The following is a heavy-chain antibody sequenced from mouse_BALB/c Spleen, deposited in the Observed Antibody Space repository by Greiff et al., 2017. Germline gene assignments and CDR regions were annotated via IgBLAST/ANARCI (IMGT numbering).Heavy chain of an antibody. V-gene: IGHV1-26*01. D-gene: IGHD2-1*01. CDR2: INPNNGDT. J-gene: IGHJ2*01. CDR3: ERSGLLWYYFDY. Sequence: EVQLHQSGPELVQPGASVKMSCKPSGYTFTDYYMKWVKQRPGKSLEWIGDINPNNGDTFYNQKLKGKATLTVDKSSSPAYMQLNSLTSEDSAVDYCERSGLLWYYFDYWGQGTTRTVSS. CDR1: GYTFTDYY.